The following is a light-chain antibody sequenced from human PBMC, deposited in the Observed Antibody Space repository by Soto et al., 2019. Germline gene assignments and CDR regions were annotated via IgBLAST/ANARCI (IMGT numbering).Light chain of an antibody. J-gene: IGKJ4*01. Sequence: EIVMTQSPATLSVSPGERATLSCRASQSVAGNLAWYQQNPGQAPRLLIYGASSRATGIPDRFSGSGSGTDFTLTITRLEPEDFAVYYCQHYRTSFGGGTKVEIK. CDR2: GAS. CDR3: QHYRTS. CDR1: QSVAGN. V-gene: IGKV3-20*01.